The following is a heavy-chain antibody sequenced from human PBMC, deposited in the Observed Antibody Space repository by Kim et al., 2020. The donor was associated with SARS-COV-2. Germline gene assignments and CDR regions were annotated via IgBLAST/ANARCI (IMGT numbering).Heavy chain of an antibody. J-gene: IGHJ6*02. CDR3: ARDPYSGSYGGYYYYGMDV. V-gene: IGHV3-7*03. D-gene: IGHD1-26*01. CDR2: IKQDGSEK. Sequence: GGSLRLSCAASGFTFSSYWMSWVRQAPGKGLEWVANIKQDGSEKYYVDSVKGRFTISRDNAKNSLYLQMNSLRAEDTAVYYCARDPYSGSYGGYYYYGMDVWGQGTTVTVSS. CDR1: GFTFSSYW.